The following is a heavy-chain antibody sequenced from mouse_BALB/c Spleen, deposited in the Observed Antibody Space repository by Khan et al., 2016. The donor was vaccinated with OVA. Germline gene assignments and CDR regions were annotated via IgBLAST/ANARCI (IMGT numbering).Heavy chain of an antibody. CDR1: GYTFTNYW. D-gene: IGHD1-1*01. V-gene: IGHV1-63*02. Sequence: QVQLKESGAELVRPGTSVKMSCKAAGYTFTNYWIGWVKQRPGHGLEWIGDIYPGSGNTNYNEKFKGKATLTADTSSSTAYLQLRSLTSEDSAISYDSRPYYYGSSYEAMDAWGQGTSVTVSS. CDR3: SRPYYYGSSYEAMDA. J-gene: IGHJ4*01. CDR2: IYPGSGNT.